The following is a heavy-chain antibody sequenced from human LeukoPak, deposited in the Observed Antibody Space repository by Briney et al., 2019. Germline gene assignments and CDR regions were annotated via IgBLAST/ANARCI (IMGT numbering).Heavy chain of an antibody. J-gene: IGHJ4*02. D-gene: IGHD2-2*01. CDR3: AKGCCSTSCYDY. Sequence: SLRLSCAASGFTFDDYAMHWVRQAPGKGLEWVSGISWNSGSIGYADSVKGRFTISRDNAKNSLYLQMNSLRAEDTALYYCAKGCCSTSCYDYWGQGTLVTVSS. CDR2: ISWNSGSI. CDR1: GFTFDDYA. V-gene: IGHV3-9*01.